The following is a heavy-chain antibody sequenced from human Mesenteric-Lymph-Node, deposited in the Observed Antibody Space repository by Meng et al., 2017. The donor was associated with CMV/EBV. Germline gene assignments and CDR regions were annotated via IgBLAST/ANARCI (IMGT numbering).Heavy chain of an antibody. V-gene: IGHV3-9*01. D-gene: IGHD6-13*01. CDR2: ISWNSGSI. CDR3: AKDLAAPTYYYYYGMDV. CDR1: GFTFDDYA. J-gene: IGHJ6*02. Sequence: SLKISCAASGFTFDDYAMHWVRQAPGKGLEWVSGISWNSGSIGYADSVKGRFTISRDNAKNSLYLQMNSLRAEDTALYYCAKDLAAPTYYYYYGMDVWGQGTTVTVSS.